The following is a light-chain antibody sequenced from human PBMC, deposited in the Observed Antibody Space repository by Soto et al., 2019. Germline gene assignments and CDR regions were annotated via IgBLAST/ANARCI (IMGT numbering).Light chain of an antibody. V-gene: IGKV3-11*01. Sequence: EIVLTQSPATLSLSPGERATLSCRASQTVSSFLAWYQQKPGQAPRLLIYDASNRATGIPARFSGSGSGTAFTFTISSLEPEDFAVYYCQHRRNWPLTFGGGTQVEIK. CDR1: QTVSSF. J-gene: IGKJ4*01. CDR2: DAS. CDR3: QHRRNWPLT.